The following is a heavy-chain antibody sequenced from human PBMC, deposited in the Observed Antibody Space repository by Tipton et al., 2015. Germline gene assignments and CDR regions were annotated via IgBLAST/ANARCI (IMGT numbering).Heavy chain of an antibody. V-gene: IGHV1-69*01. CDR3: TRAPGD. Sequence: VQLVQSGPEVKKPGASVKVSCKASGGTFSRFAISWVRQAPGQGLEWMGGFIPIFGTANYAQKFQARVTITADESTTTAYMELSSLRSEDTAVYYCTRAPGDWGQGTLVTVSS. J-gene: IGHJ4*02. CDR2: FIPIFGTA. CDR1: GGTFSRFA.